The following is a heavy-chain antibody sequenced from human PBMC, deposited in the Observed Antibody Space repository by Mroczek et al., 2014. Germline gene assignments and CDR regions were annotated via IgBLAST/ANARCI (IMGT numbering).Heavy chain of an antibody. J-gene: IGHJ6*02. CDR3: ARDDIVATIGGYYGMDV. V-gene: IGHV4-61*02. Sequence: QLVQSGPGLVKPSQTLSLTCTVSGGSISSGSYYWSWIRQPAGKGLEWIGRIYTSGSTNYNPSLKSRVTISVDTSKNQFSLKLSSVTAADTAVYYCARDDIVATIGGYYGMDVWGQGTTVTVSS. CDR2: IYTSGST. D-gene: IGHD5-12*01. CDR1: GGSISSGSYY.